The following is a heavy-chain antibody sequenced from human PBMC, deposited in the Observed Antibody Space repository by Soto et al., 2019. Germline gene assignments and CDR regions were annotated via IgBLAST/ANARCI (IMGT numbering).Heavy chain of an antibody. CDR1: GYKVSTWHNFTSYW. CDR2: IYPGDSDT. J-gene: IGHJ6*01. D-gene: IGHD3-3*01. Sequence: GESLKISCMGSGYKVSTWHNFTSYWIAXVRQMPGEGLEWMGIIYPGDSDTRYSPSFQGQVTISADKSINSVYLQWSSLKASDTATYYCARLGFNYDFLSGYYNVHHYYGIDVLGQGTTVTVSS. CDR3: ARLGFNYDFLSGYYNVHHYYGIDV. V-gene: IGHV5-51*01.